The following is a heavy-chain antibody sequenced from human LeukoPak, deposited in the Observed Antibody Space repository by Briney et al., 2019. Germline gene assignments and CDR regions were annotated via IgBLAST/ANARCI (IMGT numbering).Heavy chain of an antibody. V-gene: IGHV3-30*18. CDR2: ISYDGSNK. D-gene: IGHD2-2*01. Sequence: GGSLRLSCAASGFTFSSYGMHWVRQAPGKGLEWVAVISYDGSNKYYADSVKGRFTISRDNSKNTLYLQMNSLRAEDTAVYYCAKVLRYCSSTSCMGTYYYGMDVWGQGTTVTVSS. CDR1: GFTFSSYG. CDR3: AKVLRYCSSTSCMGTYYYGMDV. J-gene: IGHJ6*02.